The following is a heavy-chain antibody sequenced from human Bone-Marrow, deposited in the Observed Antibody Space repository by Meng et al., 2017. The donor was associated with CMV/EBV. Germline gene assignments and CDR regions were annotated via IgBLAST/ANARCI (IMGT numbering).Heavy chain of an antibody. D-gene: IGHD1-26*01. V-gene: IGHV1-18*04. CDR3: ARGTAELEL. CDR1: GYTFTSNY. Sequence: ASVKVSCKASGYTFTSNYIHWVRQAPGQGLEWLGWISAYRRNTNYVQRLQGRVTMTTDTSTSTAYMELRRLRSDDTAVYYCARGTAELELWGQGTLVTVSS. J-gene: IGHJ1*01. CDR2: ISAYRRNT.